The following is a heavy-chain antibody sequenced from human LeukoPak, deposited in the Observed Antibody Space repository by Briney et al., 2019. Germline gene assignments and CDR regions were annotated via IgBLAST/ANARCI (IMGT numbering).Heavy chain of an antibody. CDR3: VGSGSYGRFDY. CDR1: GFTFSGSA. J-gene: IGHJ4*02. V-gene: IGHV3-73*01. CDR2: IRSKPNNYAT. Sequence: GGSLRLSCAASGFTFSGSAMHWVRQASGKGLEWVGRIRSKPNNYATAYTASVKGRFTISRDDSKNTAYLQMNSLKTEDTAVYYCVGSGSYGRFDYWGQGTLVIVSS. D-gene: IGHD3-10*01.